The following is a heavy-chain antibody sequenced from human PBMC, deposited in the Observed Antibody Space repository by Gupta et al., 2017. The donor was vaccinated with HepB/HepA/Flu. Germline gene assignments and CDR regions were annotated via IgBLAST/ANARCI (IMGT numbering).Heavy chain of an antibody. CDR2: INHSGST. CDR1: GGSFSGYY. J-gene: IGHJ4*02. V-gene: IGHV4-34*01. D-gene: IGHD3-10*01. Sequence: QVQLQQWGAGLLKPSETLSLTCDVYGGSFSGYYWSWIRQPPGKGLEWIGEINHSGSTNYNPSLKSRVTISVDTSKNQFSLKLSSVTAADTAVYYCARRTYYYGSGSYGEFDYWGQGTLVTVSS. CDR3: ARRTYYYGSGSYGEFDY.